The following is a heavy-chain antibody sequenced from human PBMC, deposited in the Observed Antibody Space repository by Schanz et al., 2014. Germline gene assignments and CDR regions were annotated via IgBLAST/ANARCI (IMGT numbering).Heavy chain of an antibody. CDR2: LWHDGSKK. J-gene: IGHJ4*02. V-gene: IGHV3-33*08. Sequence: VQLLESGGGLVQPGGSLRLSCAASGFTFGDYAMTWVRQAPGKGLEWVAILWHDGSKKYYADSVKGRFTISRDNSKNTVYIQMNSLRAEDTAVYYCARGGPAYYFDDWGQGTLVTVSS. CDR1: GFTFGDYA. CDR3: ARGGPAYYFDD.